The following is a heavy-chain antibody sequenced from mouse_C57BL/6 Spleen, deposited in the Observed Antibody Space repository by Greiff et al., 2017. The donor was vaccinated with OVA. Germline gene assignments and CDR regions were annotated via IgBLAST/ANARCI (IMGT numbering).Heavy chain of an antibody. CDR3: ARDIDYGAWFAY. CDR2: ISYDGSN. CDR1: GYSITSGYY. D-gene: IGHD2-4*01. V-gene: IGHV3-6*01. Sequence: EVQLQQSGPGLVKPSQSLSLTCSVTGYSITSGYYWNWIRQFPGNKLEWMGYISYDGSNNYNPSLKNRISITRDTSKNQFFLKLNSVTTEDTATYYCARDIDYGAWFAYWGQGTLVTVSA. J-gene: IGHJ3*01.